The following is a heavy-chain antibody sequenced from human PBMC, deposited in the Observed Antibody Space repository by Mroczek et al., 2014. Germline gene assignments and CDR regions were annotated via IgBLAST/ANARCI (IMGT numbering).Heavy chain of an antibody. CDR2: IYPGDSDT. CDR3: ARRGYYDSSGYYAHQATKDAFDI. Sequence: EVQLVESGAEVKKPGESLKISCKGSGYSFTSYWIGWVRQMPGKGLEWMGIIYPGDSDTRYSPSFQGQVTISADKSISTAYLQWSSLKASDTAMYYCARRGYYDSSGYYAHQATKDAFDIWGQGTMVTVSS. V-gene: IGHV5-51*03. D-gene: IGHD3-22*01. J-gene: IGHJ3*02. CDR1: GYSFTSYW.